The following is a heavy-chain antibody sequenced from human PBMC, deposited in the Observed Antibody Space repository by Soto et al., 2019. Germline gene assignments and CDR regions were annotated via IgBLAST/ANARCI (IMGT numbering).Heavy chain of an antibody. J-gene: IGHJ4*02. V-gene: IGHV1-69*13. CDR1: GGTFSSYA. CDR2: IIPIFGTA. CDR3: ARHGIVPDAIGQVGY. D-gene: IGHD2-2*02. Sequence: SVKVSCKASGGTFSSYAISWVRQAPGQGLEWMGGIIPIFGTANYAQKFQGRVTITADESTSTAYMELSSLRSDDTAVYYCARHGIVPDAIGQVGYWGQGTLVTVSS.